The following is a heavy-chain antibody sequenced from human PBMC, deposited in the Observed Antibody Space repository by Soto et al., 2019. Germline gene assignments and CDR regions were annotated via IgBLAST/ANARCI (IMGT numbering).Heavy chain of an antibody. Sequence: SETLSLTCTVSGGSISSGGYYWSWIRQHPGKGLEWIGYIYYSGSTYYNPSLKSRVTISVDTSKNQFSLKLSSVTAADTAVYYCAKGQKGPFGELFDWGQGTLVTVSS. CDR1: GGSISSGGYY. V-gene: IGHV4-31*03. CDR2: IYYSGST. D-gene: IGHD3-10*01. CDR3: AKGQKGPFGELFD. J-gene: IGHJ4*02.